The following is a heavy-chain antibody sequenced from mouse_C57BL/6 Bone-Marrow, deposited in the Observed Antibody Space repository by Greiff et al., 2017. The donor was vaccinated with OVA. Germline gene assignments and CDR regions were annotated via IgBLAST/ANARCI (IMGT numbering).Heavy chain of an antibody. CDR2: INPYNGGT. CDR1: GYTFTYYY. J-gene: IGHJ2*01. CDR3: ARRSSYTLDY. V-gene: IGHV1-19*01. Sequence: EVQLQQSGPVLVKPGASVKMSCKASGYTFTYYYMNWVKQSHGKSLEWIGVINPYNGGTSYNQKFKGKATLTVDKSSSTAYMELNSLTSEDSAGYYCARRSSYTLDYWGQGTTLTVSS. D-gene: IGHD1-1*01.